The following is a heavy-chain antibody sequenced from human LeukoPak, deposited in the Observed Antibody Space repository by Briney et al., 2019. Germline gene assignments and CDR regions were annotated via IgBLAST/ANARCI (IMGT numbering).Heavy chain of an antibody. J-gene: IGHJ4*02. D-gene: IGHD3-22*01. CDR2: IIPIFGTA. Sequence: GASVKVSCKASGGTFSSYAISWVRQAPGRGLEWMGGIIPIFGTANYAQKFQGRVTITADKSTSTAYMELSSLRSEDTAVYYCASIRNYDSSGYSLRYYFDYWGQGTLVTVSS. CDR1: GGTFSSYA. CDR3: ASIRNYDSSGYSLRYYFDY. V-gene: IGHV1-69*06.